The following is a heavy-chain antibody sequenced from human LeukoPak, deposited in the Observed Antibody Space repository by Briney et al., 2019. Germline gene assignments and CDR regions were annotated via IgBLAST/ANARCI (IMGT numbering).Heavy chain of an antibody. J-gene: IGHJ4*02. CDR2: ISGSGGST. Sequence: GGSLRLSCAASGFTFSSYAMSWVRQAPGKGLEWVSAISGSGGSTYYADSVKGRFTISRDNSKNTLYLQMNSLSAEDTAVYYCARDERGSRSPFDYWGQGTLVTVSS. D-gene: IGHD1-26*01. V-gene: IGHV3-23*01. CDR3: ARDERGSRSPFDY. CDR1: GFTFSSYA.